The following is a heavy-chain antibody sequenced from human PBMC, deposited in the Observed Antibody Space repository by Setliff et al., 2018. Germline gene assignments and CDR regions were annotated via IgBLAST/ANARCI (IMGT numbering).Heavy chain of an antibody. J-gene: IGHJ5*02. D-gene: IGHD6-19*01. Sequence: PGGSLRLSCAASGFTFSSDAMSWVRQAPGKGLDWVSAISGSGGSTYYADSVKGRFTISRDNSKNTLYLQMNSLRAEDTAVYYFAKGPTHSSGWWNWFDPWGQGTLVTVSS. CDR1: GFTFSSDA. V-gene: IGHV3-23*01. CDR3: AKGPTHSSGWWNWFDP. CDR2: ISGSGGST.